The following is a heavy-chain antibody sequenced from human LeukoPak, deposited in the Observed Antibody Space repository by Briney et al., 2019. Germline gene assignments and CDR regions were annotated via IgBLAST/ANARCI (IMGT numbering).Heavy chain of an antibody. CDR2: IYYSGST. CDR3: VGQHRLYYVGY. V-gene: IGHV4-31*03. J-gene: IGHJ4*02. CDR1: GGSISSGGYY. D-gene: IGHD2-21*01. Sequence: SQTLSLTCTVSGGSISSGGYYWSWIRQHPGTGLEWIGYIYYSGSTYYNPSLKSRVTISVDTSKNQFSLKLSSVTAADTAVYYCVGQHRLYYVGYWGQGTLVTVSS.